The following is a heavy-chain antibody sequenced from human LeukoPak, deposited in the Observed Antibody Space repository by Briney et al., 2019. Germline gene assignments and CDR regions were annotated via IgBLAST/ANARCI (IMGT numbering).Heavy chain of an antibody. CDR2: IYYSGST. V-gene: IGHV4-59*01. D-gene: IGHD4-11*01. J-gene: IGHJ4*02. CDR1: GGSISSYY. Sequence: SETLSLTCTVSGGSISSYYWSWIRQPPGKGLEWLGYIYYSGSTNYNPSLKSRVTISVDTSKNQFSLKLSSVAAADTAVYYCARGALASKGLDYWGQGTLVTVSS. CDR3: ARGALASKGLDY.